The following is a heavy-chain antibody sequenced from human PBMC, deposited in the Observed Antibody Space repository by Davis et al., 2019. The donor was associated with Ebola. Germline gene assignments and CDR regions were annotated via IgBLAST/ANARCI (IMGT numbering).Heavy chain of an antibody. CDR2: ISASGGST. CDR3: AREVMATIVY. D-gene: IGHD5-24*01. J-gene: IGHJ4*02. Sequence: GGSLRLSCAASGFTFSSYSMNWVRQAPGKGLEWVSTISASGGSTYYADSVKGRFTISRDNAKNTLYLQMNSLRAEDTAVYYCAREVMATIVYWGQGTLVTVSS. CDR1: GFTFSSYS. V-gene: IGHV3-21*01.